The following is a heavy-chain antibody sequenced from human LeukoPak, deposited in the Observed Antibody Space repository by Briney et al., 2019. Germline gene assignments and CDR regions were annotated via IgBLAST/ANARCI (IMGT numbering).Heavy chain of an antibody. V-gene: IGHV4-30-4*01. CDR2: IYYSGST. Sequence: SQTLSLTCTVSGGSISSGDYYWSWIRQPPGKGLEWIGYIYYSGSTNYNPSLKSRVTISVDTSKSQFSLKLSSVTAADTAVYYCARDPIYGDLDAFDIWGQGTMVTVSS. J-gene: IGHJ3*02. D-gene: IGHD4-17*01. CDR3: ARDPIYGDLDAFDI. CDR1: GGSISSGDYY.